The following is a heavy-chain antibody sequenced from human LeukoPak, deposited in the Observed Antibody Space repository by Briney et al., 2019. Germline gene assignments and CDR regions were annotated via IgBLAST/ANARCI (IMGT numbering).Heavy chain of an antibody. Sequence: GASVKVSCKTSGYTFSGYYMHWVRRAPGQGLEWMGWINPKSGATNYAQKFQGRVTMTRDTSISTAYMELRRLRSDDTAVYYCAREGPTYNWKRDWFDPWGQGTLVTVSS. CDR3: AREGPTYNWKRDWFDP. D-gene: IGHD1-20*01. J-gene: IGHJ5*02. CDR1: GYTFSGYY. V-gene: IGHV1-2*02. CDR2: INPKSGAT.